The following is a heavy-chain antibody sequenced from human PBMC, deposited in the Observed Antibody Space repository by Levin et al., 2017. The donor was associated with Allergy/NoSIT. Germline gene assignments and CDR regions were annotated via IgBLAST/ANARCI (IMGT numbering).Heavy chain of an antibody. CDR3: ARVRGINTMVHPFDY. V-gene: IGHV1-2*02. D-gene: IGHD3-10*01. Sequence: ASVKVSCKASGYTFTGYYMHWVRQAPGQGLEWMGWINPNSGGTNYAQKFQGRVTMTRDTSISTAYMELSRLRSDDTAVYYCARVRGINTMVHPFDYWGQGTLVTVSS. CDR2: INPNSGGT. J-gene: IGHJ4*02. CDR1: GYTFTGYY.